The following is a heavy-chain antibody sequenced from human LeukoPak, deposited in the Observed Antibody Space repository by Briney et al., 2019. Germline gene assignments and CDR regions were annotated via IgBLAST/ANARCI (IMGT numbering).Heavy chain of an antibody. CDR1: GFTFSSYA. J-gene: IGHJ4*02. V-gene: IGHV3-23*01. D-gene: IGHD1-26*01. CDR3: ARFREVGGTSGGFDY. Sequence: GGSLRLSCAASGFTFSSYAMSWVRQAPGKGLEWVSAISGSGGSTYYADSVKGRFTISRDNSKNTLYLQMNSLRAEDTAVYYCARFREVGGTSGGFDYWGQGTLVTVSS. CDR2: ISGSGGST.